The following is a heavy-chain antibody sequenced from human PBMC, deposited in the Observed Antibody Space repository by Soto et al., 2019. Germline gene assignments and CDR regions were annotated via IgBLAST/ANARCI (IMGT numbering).Heavy chain of an antibody. CDR3: ARRYSSGWYIWFDS. CDR1: GYTLTSYD. V-gene: IGHV1-8*01. CDR2: MNPNSGYT. Sequence: ASVKVSCKASGYTLTSYDINWVRQATGQGLEWVGWMNPNSGYTGYAQKFQGRLTMTRNTSISTAYMELSSLRSEDTAVYYCARRYSSGWYIWFDSWGQGTLVTVSS. D-gene: IGHD6-19*01. J-gene: IGHJ5*01.